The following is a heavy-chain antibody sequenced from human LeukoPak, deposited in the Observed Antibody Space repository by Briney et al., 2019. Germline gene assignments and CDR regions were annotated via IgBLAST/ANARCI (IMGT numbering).Heavy chain of an antibody. J-gene: IGHJ6*03. CDR3: ARTYGSRPPYYYYYMDV. CDR1: GGSISSSSYY. Sequence: SETLSLTCTVSGGSISSSSYYWGWIRQPPGKGLEWIGSIYYSGSTYYNPSLKSRVTISVDTSKNQFSLKLSSVTAADTAVYYCARTYGSRPPYYYYYMDVWGKGTTVTVSS. D-gene: IGHD3-10*01. CDR2: IYYSGST. V-gene: IGHV4-39*07.